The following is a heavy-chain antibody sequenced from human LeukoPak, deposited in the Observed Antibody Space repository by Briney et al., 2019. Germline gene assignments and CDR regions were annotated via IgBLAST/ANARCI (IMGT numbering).Heavy chain of an antibody. CDR1: GFTFSSYG. CDR3: ARGPYYDSVWGVYRYFDY. Sequence: GGSLRLSCAASGFTFSSYGMHWVRQAPGKGLEWVAVISYDGSNKYYADSVKGRFTISRDNSKNTLYLQMNSLRAEDTAVYYCARGPYYDSVWGVYRYFDYWGQGTLVTVSS. CDR2: ISYDGSNK. J-gene: IGHJ4*02. D-gene: IGHD3-16*02. V-gene: IGHV3-30*03.